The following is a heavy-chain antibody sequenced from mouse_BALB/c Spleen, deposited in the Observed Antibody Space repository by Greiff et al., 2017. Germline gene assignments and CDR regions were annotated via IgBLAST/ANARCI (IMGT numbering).Heavy chain of an antibody. CDR2: IRSKSNNYAT. V-gene: IGHV10S3*01. CDR3: VGVGAMDY. Sequence: GGGLVQPKGSLKLSCAASGFTFNTNAMNWVRQAPGKGLEWVARIRSKSNNYATYYADSVKDRFTISRDDSQSMLYLQMNNLKTEDTAMYYCVGVGAMDYWGQGTSVTVSS. CDR1: GFTFNTNA. D-gene: IGHD1-1*02. J-gene: IGHJ4*01.